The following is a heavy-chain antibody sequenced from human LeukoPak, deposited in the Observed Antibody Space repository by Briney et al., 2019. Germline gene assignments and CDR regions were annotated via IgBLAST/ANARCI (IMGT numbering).Heavy chain of an antibody. CDR1: GYTFTSYG. J-gene: IGHJ4*02. D-gene: IGHD3-22*01. CDR2: ISAYNGNT. Sequence: ASVKVSCKASGYTFTSYGISWVRQAPGQGLEWMGWISAYNGNTNYAQKLQGRVTMTTDTSTSTAYMELRSLRSDDTAVYYCARTYDSSGYFPLYFDYWGQGTLVTASS. V-gene: IGHV1-18*01. CDR3: ARTYDSSGYFPLYFDY.